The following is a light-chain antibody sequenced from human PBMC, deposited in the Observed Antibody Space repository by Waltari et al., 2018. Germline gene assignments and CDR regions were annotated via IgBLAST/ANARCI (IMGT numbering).Light chain of an antibody. CDR3: CSYAGSRTYV. Sequence: QSALTQPASVSGSPGQSITISCTGTSSDVGSYNFVSWYQHHPGKAPKLMIFEGRRRPSGISNRFSGSKSGNPASLTISGLQAEDEADYYCCSYAGSRTYVFGAGTKVTVL. CDR2: EGR. J-gene: IGLJ1*01. CDR1: SSDVGSYNF. V-gene: IGLV2-23*01.